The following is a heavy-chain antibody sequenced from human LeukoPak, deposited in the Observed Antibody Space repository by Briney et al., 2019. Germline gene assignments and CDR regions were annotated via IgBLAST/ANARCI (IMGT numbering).Heavy chain of an antibody. V-gene: IGHV1-18*01. CDR3: ARATNFYYYYGMDV. CDR2: ISAYNGNT. J-gene: IGHJ6*02. Sequence: GASVKVSCKASGYTFTSYSINWVRQAPGQGLEWMGWISAYNGNTKYAQKFQGRVTMTRDTSTSTVYMELSSQRSEDTAVYYCARATNFYYYYGMDVWGQGTTVTVSS. CDR1: GYTFTSYS. D-gene: IGHD1-26*01.